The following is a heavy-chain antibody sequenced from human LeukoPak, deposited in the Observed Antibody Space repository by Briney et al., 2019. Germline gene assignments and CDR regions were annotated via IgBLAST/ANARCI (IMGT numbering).Heavy chain of an antibody. CDR1: GFTFSSYD. V-gene: IGHV3-13*01. CDR3: AKVRGGSYHPFFDY. J-gene: IGHJ4*02. Sequence: GGSLRLSCAASGFTFSSYDMHWVRQATGKGLEWVSAIGVAANTYYAGSVKGRFTISRDNSKNTLYLQMNSLRAEDTAVYYCAKVRGGSYHPFFDYWGQGTLATVSS. D-gene: IGHD1-26*01. CDR2: IGVAANT.